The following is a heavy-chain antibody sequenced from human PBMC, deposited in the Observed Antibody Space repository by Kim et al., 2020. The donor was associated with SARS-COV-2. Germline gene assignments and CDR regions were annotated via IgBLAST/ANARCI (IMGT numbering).Heavy chain of an antibody. Sequence: GGSLRLSCAASGFTFSSAWMHWVRQAPGKGLVWVSRINNDGSNTNYADSVKGRCTLSRANVKNTTYLQMNSLRPEDTAVDYCVREPGDHNRVWYS. CDR1: GFTFSSAW. J-gene: IGHJ2*01. D-gene: IGHD3-10*01. CDR2: INNDGSNT. CDR3: VREPGDHNRVWYS. V-gene: IGHV3-74*01.